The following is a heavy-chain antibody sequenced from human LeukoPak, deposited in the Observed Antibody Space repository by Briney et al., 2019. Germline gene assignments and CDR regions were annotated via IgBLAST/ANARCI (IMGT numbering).Heavy chain of an antibody. Sequence: QPGGSLRLSCAASGFTFSSYAMSWVRQAPGKGLEWVSAISGSGGSTYYADSVKGRFTISRDNSKNTLYLQMNSLRAEDTAVYYCARDLLWFGELLYRGGWFDPWGQGTLVTVSS. V-gene: IGHV3-23*01. J-gene: IGHJ5*02. CDR3: ARDLLWFGELLYRGGWFDP. D-gene: IGHD3-10*01. CDR1: GFTFSSYA. CDR2: ISGSGGST.